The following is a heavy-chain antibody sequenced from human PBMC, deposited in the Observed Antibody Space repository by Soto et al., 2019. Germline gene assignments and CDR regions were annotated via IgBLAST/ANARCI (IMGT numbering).Heavy chain of an antibody. Sequence: GESLKISCKGSGYSFTNYWIGSVRQMPGKSLKWMAIIYPGDSDTRYSPSFQGQVTISADKSISTAYLQWSSLKASDTAMYYCARRSGTYQYDYWGPGTLVTVSS. V-gene: IGHV5-51*01. CDR1: GYSFTNYW. J-gene: IGHJ4*02. CDR2: IYPGDSDT. D-gene: IGHD1-26*01. CDR3: ARRSGTYQYDY.